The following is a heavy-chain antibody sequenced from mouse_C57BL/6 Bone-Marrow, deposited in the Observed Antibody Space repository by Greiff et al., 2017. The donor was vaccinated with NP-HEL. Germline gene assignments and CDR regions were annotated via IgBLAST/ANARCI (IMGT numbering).Heavy chain of an antibody. J-gene: IGHJ4*01. D-gene: IGHD1-1*01. CDR3: ARFIYYYGSGGAMDY. CDR2: IDPSDSYT. Sequence: VQLQQPGAELVRPGTSVMLSCKASGYTFTSYWMHWVKQRPGQGLEWIGVIDPSDSYTNYNQKFKGKATLTVDTSSSTAYMQLSSLTSEDSAVYYCARFIYYYGSGGAMDYWGQGTSVTVSS. CDR1: GYTFTSYW. V-gene: IGHV1-59*01.